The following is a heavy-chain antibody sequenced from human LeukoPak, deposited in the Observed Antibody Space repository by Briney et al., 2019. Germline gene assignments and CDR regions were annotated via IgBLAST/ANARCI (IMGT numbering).Heavy chain of an antibody. Sequence: GGTLRLFCAASGFTLSDYYMSWIRQAPGKGLEGGSYISSSGSTIYYADSVKGRVTISRDNAKNSLYLQMNSLRAEDTAVYYCAREFSGGEDAFDIWGQGTMATVSS. CDR3: AREFSGGEDAFDI. V-gene: IGHV3-11*01. D-gene: IGHD2-8*02. CDR2: ISSSGSTI. J-gene: IGHJ3*02. CDR1: GFTLSDYY.